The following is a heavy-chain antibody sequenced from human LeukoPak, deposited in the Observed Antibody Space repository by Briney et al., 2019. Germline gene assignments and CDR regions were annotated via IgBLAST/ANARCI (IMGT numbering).Heavy chain of an antibody. CDR3: AKDRRLYSSFDH. V-gene: IGHV3-23*01. CDR2: ISGSGGST. CDR1: GFTFSSYA. J-gene: IGHJ4*02. Sequence: GGSLRLSCAASGFTFSSYAMSWVRQAPGKGLEWVSAISGSGGSTYYADSVKGRFTISRDNSKNTLYLQTNSLRAEDTAVYYCAKDRRLYSSFDHWGQGTLVTVSS. D-gene: IGHD6-13*01.